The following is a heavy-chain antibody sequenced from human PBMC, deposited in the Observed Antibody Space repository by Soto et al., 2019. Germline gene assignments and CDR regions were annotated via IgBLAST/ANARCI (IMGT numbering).Heavy chain of an antibody. CDR3: AKDLDDVYAMPNWFDP. D-gene: IGHD2-8*01. V-gene: IGHV3-23*01. CDR2: ISGSGGST. Sequence: EVQLLESGGGLVQPGGSLRLSCAASGFTFSSYAMSWVRQAPGKGLEWVSAISGSGGSTYYADSVKGRFTISRDNSKNTLYLQMNSRRAEDTAVYYCAKDLDDVYAMPNWFDPWGQGTLVTVSS. J-gene: IGHJ5*02. CDR1: GFTFSSYA.